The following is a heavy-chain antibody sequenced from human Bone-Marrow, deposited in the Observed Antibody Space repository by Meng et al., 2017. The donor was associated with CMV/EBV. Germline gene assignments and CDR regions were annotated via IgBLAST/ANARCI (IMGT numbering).Heavy chain of an antibody. CDR1: GYTFTSYG. CDR3: AREVGGYCTNGVCSNNDGMDV. J-gene: IGHJ6*02. CDR2: ISAYNGNT. V-gene: IGHV1-18*01. Sequence: ASVKVSCKASGYTFTSYGISWVRQAPGQGFEWMGWISAYNGNTNYAQKLQGRVTMTTDTSTSTAYMELRSLRSDDTAVYYCAREVGGYCTNGVCSNNDGMDVWGQGTTVTGSS. D-gene: IGHD2-8*01.